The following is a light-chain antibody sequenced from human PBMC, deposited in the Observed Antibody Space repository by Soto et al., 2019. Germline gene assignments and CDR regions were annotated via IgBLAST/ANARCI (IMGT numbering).Light chain of an antibody. CDR3: AADAGSKTSV. CDR1: KNDIGVYDF. V-gene: IGLV2-8*01. Sequence: QSLLTQPPSATGSPAQSVTISFTGTKNDIGVYDFVSWYQHHPGKAPRLIIYAVVQRPSGVPDRFSGPKSGNTASLTVSGLHAEEEDDSFGAADAGSKTSVFCSRTMVTVL. CDR2: AVV. J-gene: IGLJ1*01.